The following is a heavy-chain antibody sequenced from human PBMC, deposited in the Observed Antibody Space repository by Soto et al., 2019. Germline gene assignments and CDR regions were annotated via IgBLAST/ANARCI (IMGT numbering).Heavy chain of an antibody. J-gene: IGHJ6*02. CDR2: ISGSGGST. CDR3: AKGGPVYYDSSGYYYYYYYYGMDV. D-gene: IGHD3-22*01. Sequence: GESLKISCAASGFTFSSYAMSWVRQAPGKGLEWVSAISGSGGSTYYADSVKGRFTISRDNSKNTLYLQMNSLRAEDTAVYYCAKGGPVYYDSSGYYYYYYYYGMDVWGQGTTVTVSS. V-gene: IGHV3-23*01. CDR1: GFTFSSYA.